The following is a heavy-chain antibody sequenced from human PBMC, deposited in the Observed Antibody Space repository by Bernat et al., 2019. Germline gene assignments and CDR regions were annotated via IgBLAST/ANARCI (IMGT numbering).Heavy chain of an antibody. Sequence: QLQLQESGPGLVKPSETLSLTCTGSAGSISTNIYYWDWSRQPPGKGRRWIGNIDFGVITYCNTSLKSRVTIAVDTSKNQCSLKLGAVTAADTAVYYCARRGYSDYDLFDDWGQGTLVTVSS. CDR3: ARRGYSDYDLFDD. D-gene: IGHD5-12*01. CDR2: IDFGVIT. J-gene: IGHJ4*02. CDR1: AGSISTNIYY. V-gene: IGHV4-39*01.